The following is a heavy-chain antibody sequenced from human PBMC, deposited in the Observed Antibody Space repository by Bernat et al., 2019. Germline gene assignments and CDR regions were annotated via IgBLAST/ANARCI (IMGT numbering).Heavy chain of an antibody. J-gene: IGHJ4*02. CDR2: ISYDGSNK. Sequence: QVQLVESGGGVVQPGRSLRLSCAASGFTFSSYGMHWVRQAPGKGLEWVAGISYDGSNKYYADSVKGRFTISRDNSKNTLYLQMNSLRAEDTAVYYCAKDPASVWYSGSGDFDYWGQGTLVTVSS. CDR3: AKDPASVWYSGSGDFDY. CDR1: GFTFSSYG. D-gene: IGHD1-26*01. V-gene: IGHV3-30*18.